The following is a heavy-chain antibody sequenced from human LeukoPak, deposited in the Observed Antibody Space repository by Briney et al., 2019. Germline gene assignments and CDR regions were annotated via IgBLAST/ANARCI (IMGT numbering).Heavy chain of an antibody. V-gene: IGHV3-13*01. CDR2: IGIAGDT. J-gene: IGHJ6*02. CDR3: ARAPPYSSAPWGYYGMDV. Sequence: GGSLRLSCAASGFTFSSYDMHWVRQTIGKGLEWVSSIGIAGDTYYPGSVKGRFTISRENAKNSLYLQMNSLRAGDTAVYYCARAPPYSSAPWGYYGMDVWGQGTTVTVSS. CDR1: GFTFSSYD. D-gene: IGHD6-25*01.